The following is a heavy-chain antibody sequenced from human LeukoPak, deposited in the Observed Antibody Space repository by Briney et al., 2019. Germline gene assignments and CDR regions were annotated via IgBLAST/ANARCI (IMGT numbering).Heavy chain of an antibody. J-gene: IGHJ4*02. CDR2: ISGSGGST. V-gene: IGHV3-23*01. Sequence: PGGSLRLSCAASGFTFSNYDMSWVRQPPGKGLEWVSDISGSGGSTYHADSVKGRFTISRDNSKNTLYLQMNSLRAEDTAVYYCAKELDSSGYFDYWGQGTLVTVSS. CDR1: GFTFSNYD. D-gene: IGHD3-22*01. CDR3: AKELDSSGYFDY.